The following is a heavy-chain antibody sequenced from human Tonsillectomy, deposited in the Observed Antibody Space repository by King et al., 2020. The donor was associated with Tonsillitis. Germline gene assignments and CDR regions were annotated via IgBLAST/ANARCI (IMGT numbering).Heavy chain of an antibody. Sequence: VQLVESGGGVVQPGRSLRLSCAASGFIFSNYGMHWVRQAPGKGLEWGAFIWFYGSNKYYGDSVKGRFTVSRDNSQDTLYLQMNSLRADDTAVYYCARGPITGSTDAFDIWGQGTMVTVSS. V-gene: IGHV3-33*08. CDR3: ARGPITGSTDAFDI. CDR1: GFIFSNYG. CDR2: IWFYGSNK. D-gene: IGHD1-20*01. J-gene: IGHJ3*02.